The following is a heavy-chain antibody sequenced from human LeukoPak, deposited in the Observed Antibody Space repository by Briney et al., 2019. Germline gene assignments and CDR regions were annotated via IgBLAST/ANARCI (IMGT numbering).Heavy chain of an antibody. D-gene: IGHD1-26*01. Sequence: PGRSLRLSCAASGFTFDDYAMHWVRQAPGKGLEWVSGISWNSGSIGYADSVKGRFTISRDNAKNSLYLQMNSLRAEDAALYYCAKDKWELPEYYFDYWGQGTLVTVSS. CDR1: GFTFDDYA. CDR3: AKDKWELPEYYFDY. J-gene: IGHJ4*02. V-gene: IGHV3-9*01. CDR2: ISWNSGSI.